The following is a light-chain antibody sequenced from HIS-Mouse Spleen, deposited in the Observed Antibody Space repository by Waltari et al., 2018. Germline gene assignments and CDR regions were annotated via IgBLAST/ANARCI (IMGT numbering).Light chain of an antibody. CDR1: QGIRNY. J-gene: IGKJ1*01. CDR3: LQDYNYPWT. Sequence: AIQLTQSPSSLSASVGDRVTITCRASQGIRNYLGWYQQKPGKAPKLLIYAASSLQSGVPSRFSGSGSGTDFTLTISSLQPEDFATYYCLQDYNYPWTFGQGTKVEIK. V-gene: IGKV1-6*01. CDR2: AAS.